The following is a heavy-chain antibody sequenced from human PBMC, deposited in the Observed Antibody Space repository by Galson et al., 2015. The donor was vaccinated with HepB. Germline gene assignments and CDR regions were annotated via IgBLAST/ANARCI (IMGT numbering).Heavy chain of an antibody. V-gene: IGHV3-23*01. D-gene: IGHD3-16*02. Sequence: SLRLSCAASGFTFSAYAMSWVRQAPGKGLEWVSTIGGSGIATYYADSVTGRFTISRDSSKNTLHLQTKSLRVEDTAIYYCAKDRSWDYRGYFVYWGQGILVTVSS. CDR1: GFTFSAYA. J-gene: IGHJ4*02. CDR3: AKDRSWDYRGYFVY. CDR2: IGGSGIAT.